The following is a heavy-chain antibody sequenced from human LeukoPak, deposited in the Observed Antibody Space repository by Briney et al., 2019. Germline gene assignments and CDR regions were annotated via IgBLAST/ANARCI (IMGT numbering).Heavy chain of an antibody. CDR1: GYTFTSYS. CDR2: ISVFNGNT. CDR3: ASPRVNDYESSGYYSWFDP. J-gene: IGHJ5*02. Sequence: ASVKVSCKASGYTFTSYSISWVRQAPGQGLEWVGWISVFNGNTNYAEKFQGRFTMTTDTSTSTVYMELRSLTSDDTAVYYCASPRVNDYESSGYYSWFDPWGQGTLVTVSS. V-gene: IGHV1-18*01. D-gene: IGHD3-22*01.